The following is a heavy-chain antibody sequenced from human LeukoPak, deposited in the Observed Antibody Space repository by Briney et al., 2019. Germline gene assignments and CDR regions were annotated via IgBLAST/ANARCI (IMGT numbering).Heavy chain of an antibody. Sequence: SGTLSLTCPVSGYSISSGYYWGWLRQPPGKGLEWLGSIYDSGSTYYNPSLKSRVTISVDTSKDPFSLKLSSVTAADTAVYYCARVPLLSKTRGVIDTRGYYFDYWGQGTLVTVSS. CDR2: IYDSGST. J-gene: IGHJ4*02. V-gene: IGHV4-38-2*02. CDR3: ARVPLLSKTRGVIDTRGYYFDY. CDR1: GYSISSGYY. D-gene: IGHD3-16*02.